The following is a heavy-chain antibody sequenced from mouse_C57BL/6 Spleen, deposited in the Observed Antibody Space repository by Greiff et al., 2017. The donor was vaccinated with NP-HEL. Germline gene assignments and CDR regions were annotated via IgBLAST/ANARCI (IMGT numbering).Heavy chain of an antibody. CDR1: GYTFTSYW. Sequence: QVQLKQPGAELVKPGASVKMSCKASGYTFTSYWITWVKQRPGQGLEWIGDIYPGSGSTNYNEKFKSKATLTVDTSSSTAYMQLSSLTSEDSVVYYCARSGRDAALYYAMDYWGQGTSVTVSS. V-gene: IGHV1-55*01. D-gene: IGHD3-3*01. CDR3: ARSGRDAALYYAMDY. CDR2: IYPGSGST. J-gene: IGHJ4*01.